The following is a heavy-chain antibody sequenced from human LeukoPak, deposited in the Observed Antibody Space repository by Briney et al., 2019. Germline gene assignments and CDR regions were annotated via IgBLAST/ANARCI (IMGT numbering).Heavy chain of an antibody. V-gene: IGHV3-64D*09. Sequence: GGSLRLSCSASGFTFSSYTMHWVRQAPGKGLEYVSAMSSNGARTYYADSVKGRFTISRDNSKNTLFLQMSSLRAEDTALYYCVKVNSNYFDYWGQGTLVTVSS. CDR2: MSSNGART. D-gene: IGHD4-11*01. CDR3: VKVNSNYFDY. CDR1: GFTFSSYT. J-gene: IGHJ4*02.